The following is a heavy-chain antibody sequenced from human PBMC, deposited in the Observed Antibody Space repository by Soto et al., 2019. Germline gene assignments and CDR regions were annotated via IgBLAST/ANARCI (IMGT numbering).Heavy chain of an antibody. CDR1: GYTFTSYG. CDR3: ARDLYDFWSGYYGEFDY. Sequence: QVQLVQSGAEVKKPGASVKVSCKASGYTFTSYGISWVRQAPGQGPEWMGWISAYNGNTNYAQKLQGRVTMTTDTSTSTAYMELRSLRSDDTAVYYCARDLYDFWSGYYGEFDYWGQGTLVTVSS. J-gene: IGHJ4*02. V-gene: IGHV1-18*01. D-gene: IGHD3-3*01. CDR2: ISAYNGNT.